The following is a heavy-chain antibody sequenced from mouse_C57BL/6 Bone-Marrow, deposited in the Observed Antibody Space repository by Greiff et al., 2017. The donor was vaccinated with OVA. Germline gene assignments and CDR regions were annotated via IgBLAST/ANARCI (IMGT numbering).Heavy chain of an antibody. Sequence: VKLVESGPGLVKPSQSLFLTCSITGFPITSGYYWIWIRQSPGKPLEWMGYITHSGETFYNPSLQSPISITRETSKNQFFLQLNSVTTEDTAMYYCAGGPNWAWFAYWGQGTLVTVSA. J-gene: IGHJ3*01. V-gene: IGHV12-3*01. CDR1: GFPITSGYY. D-gene: IGHD4-1*01. CDR2: ITHSGET. CDR3: AGGPNWAWFAY.